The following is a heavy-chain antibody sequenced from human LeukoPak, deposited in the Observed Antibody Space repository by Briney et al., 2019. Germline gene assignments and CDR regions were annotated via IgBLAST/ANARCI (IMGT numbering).Heavy chain of an antibody. CDR1: GGSISSYY. CDR2: IYYSGST. V-gene: IGHV4-59*01. CDR3: ARAAPWFDP. J-gene: IGHJ5*02. Sequence: PSETLSLTCTVSGGSISSYYWSWIRQPPGKGLEWIGYIYYSGSTNYNPSLKSRVTISVDTSKNQFSPKLSSVTAADTAVYYCARAAPWFDPWGQGTLVTVSS.